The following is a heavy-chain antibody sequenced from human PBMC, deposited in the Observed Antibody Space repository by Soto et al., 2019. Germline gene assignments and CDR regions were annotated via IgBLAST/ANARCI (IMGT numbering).Heavy chain of an antibody. CDR1: GFPFSDHA. CDR3: AKDLYVQPPSGWFDP. Sequence: EVQLLESGGGLVQPGGSLRLSCAASGFPFSDHAMHWVRQTPGKGREWVSAITGRGDSTYYADSVKGRFTISRDNSKSTLYLQMMSLRAEDTAVYYCAKDLYVQPPSGWFDPWGQGTVVTVSS. V-gene: IGHV3-23*01. D-gene: IGHD1-26*01. J-gene: IGHJ5*02. CDR2: ITGRGDST.